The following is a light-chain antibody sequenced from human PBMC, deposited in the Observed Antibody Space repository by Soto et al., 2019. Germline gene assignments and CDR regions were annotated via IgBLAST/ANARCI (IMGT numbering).Light chain of an antibody. Sequence: QSVLTQPPSVSGAPGQRVTISCTGSSSNIGAGYDVHWYQQLPGTAPKLLIYGNSNRPSGVPDRFSGSKSGTSASLAITGLQAEDEADYYCQSYDSSLSGVVCGVGTKLTVL. CDR3: QSYDSSLSGVV. CDR1: SSNIGAGYD. V-gene: IGLV1-40*01. CDR2: GNS. J-gene: IGLJ2*01.